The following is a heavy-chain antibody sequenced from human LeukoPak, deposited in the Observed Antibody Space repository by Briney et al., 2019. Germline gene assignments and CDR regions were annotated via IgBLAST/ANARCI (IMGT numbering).Heavy chain of an antibody. CDR2: IYYSGST. CDR3: AGTYYYDSSGYNWFDP. V-gene: IGHV4-59*01. D-gene: IGHD3-22*01. J-gene: IGHJ5*02. CDR1: GGSISSYY. Sequence: SETPSLTCTVSGGSISSYYWSWIRQPPGKGLEWIGYIYYSGSTNYNPSLKSRVTISVDTSKNQFSLKLSSVTAADTAVYYCAGTYYYDSSGYNWFDPWGQGTLVTVSS.